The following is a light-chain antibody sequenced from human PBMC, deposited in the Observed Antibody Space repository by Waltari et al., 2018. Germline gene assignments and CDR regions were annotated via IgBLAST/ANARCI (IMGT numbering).Light chain of an antibody. CDR1: SSNLGAGYD. J-gene: IGLJ3*02. CDR2: RNV. CDR3: QTYDTSLSRV. Sequence: QSVLTQPPSVSGAPGQRVTISCTGSSSNLGAGYDVHWYQQFPGTAPKLLIYRNVIRPSGGSDRFAGSKSGTSASLVITGLQAEDEADYYCQTYDTSLSRVFGGGTKLTVL. V-gene: IGLV1-40*01.